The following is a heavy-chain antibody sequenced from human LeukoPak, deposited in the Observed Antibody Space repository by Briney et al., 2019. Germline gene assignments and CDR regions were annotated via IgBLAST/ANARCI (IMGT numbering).Heavy chain of an antibody. Sequence: SETLSLTCTVSGGSISSSSYYWGWIRQPPGKGLEWLGSIYYSGSTYYNPSLKSRVSISVDTSKNQFSLKLSSVTAADTAVYYCARDARVQKWFGELLKTTTYYFDYWGQGTLVTVSS. V-gene: IGHV4-39*07. CDR3: ARDARVQKWFGELLKTTTYYFDY. J-gene: IGHJ4*02. CDR1: GGSISSSSYY. D-gene: IGHD3-10*01. CDR2: IYYSGST.